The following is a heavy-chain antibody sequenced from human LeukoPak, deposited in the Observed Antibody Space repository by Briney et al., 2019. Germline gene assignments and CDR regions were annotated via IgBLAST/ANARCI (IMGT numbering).Heavy chain of an antibody. CDR3: ARDGGYCSSTSCYDRLDY. D-gene: IGHD2-2*01. CDR2: ISSSSSYI. Sequence: GGSLRLSCAASGFTFSSYSMNWVRQAPGKGLEWVSSISSSSSYIYYADSVKGRFTISRDNAKNSLYLQMNSLRAEDTAVYHCARDGGYCSSTSCYDRLDYWGQGTLVTVSS. V-gene: IGHV3-21*01. CDR1: GFTFSSYS. J-gene: IGHJ4*02.